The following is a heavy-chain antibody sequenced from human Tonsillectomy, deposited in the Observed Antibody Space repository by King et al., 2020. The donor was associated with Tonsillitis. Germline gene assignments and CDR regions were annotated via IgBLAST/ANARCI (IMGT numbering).Heavy chain of an antibody. Sequence: QLVQSGAEVKKPGASVKVSCKASGYSFSSYGITWVRQAPGQGLEWMGWSSGYNGNTKYAQKFQGRVTMTTDTSTSTGFMELRSLRSDDTAVYYCARDKGGSSCSAGGRDSWGQGTLVTVSS. CDR2: SSGYNGNT. CDR3: ARDKGGSSCSAGGRDS. D-gene: IGHD2-2*01. CDR1: GYSFSSYG. J-gene: IGHJ4*02. V-gene: IGHV1-18*01.